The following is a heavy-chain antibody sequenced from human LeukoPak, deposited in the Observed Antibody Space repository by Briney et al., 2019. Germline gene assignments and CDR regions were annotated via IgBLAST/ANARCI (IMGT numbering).Heavy chain of an antibody. D-gene: IGHD3-22*01. V-gene: IGHV3-74*01. CDR1: GFTFSSYW. Sequence: GGSLRLSCAASGFTFSSYWMHWVRQAPGKGLVWVSRINSDGSSTSYADSVKGRFTISRDNSKNTLYLQMNSLRAEDTAVYYCAKDNGSGYYYEALDYWGQGTLVTVSS. CDR2: INSDGSST. CDR3: AKDNGSGYYYEALDY. J-gene: IGHJ4*02.